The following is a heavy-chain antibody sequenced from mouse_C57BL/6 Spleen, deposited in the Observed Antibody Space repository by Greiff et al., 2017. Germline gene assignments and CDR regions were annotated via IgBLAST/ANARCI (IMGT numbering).Heavy chain of an antibody. V-gene: IGHV7-3*01. Sequence: EVKLMESGGGLVQPGGSLSLSCAASGFTFTDYYMSWVRQPPGKALEWLGFIRNKANGYTTGYSESVKGRFTISRDNSQSILYLQMNALRAEDSATYNCARYGDYYWDFDVWGTGITVTVSS. CDR1: GFTFTDYY. J-gene: IGHJ1*03. CDR2: IRNKANGYTT. CDR3: ARYGDYYWDFDV. D-gene: IGHD2-4*01.